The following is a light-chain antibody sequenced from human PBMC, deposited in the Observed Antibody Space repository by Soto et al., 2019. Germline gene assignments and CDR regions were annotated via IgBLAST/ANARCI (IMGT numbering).Light chain of an antibody. V-gene: IGLV2-14*01. CDR3: CSYACTSTPYV. CDR2: DVT. Sequence: QSVLTQPASVSGAPGQSITVSCTGTSSDVGGYNYVSWYQQYPGKVPRLMIYDVTNRPSGVSNRFSGSKSGNTASLTISGLQAEDEADYSCCSYACTSTPYVFGTGTKVTVL. CDR1: SSDVGGYNY. J-gene: IGLJ1*01.